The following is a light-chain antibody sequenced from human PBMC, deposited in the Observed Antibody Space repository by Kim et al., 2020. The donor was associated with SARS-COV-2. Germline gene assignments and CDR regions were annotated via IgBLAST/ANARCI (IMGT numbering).Light chain of an antibody. CDR3: AAWDDSLKGSV. J-gene: IGLJ3*02. V-gene: IGLV1-44*01. CDR1: ISNIGSNV. CDR2: SND. Sequence: GHGVTISCSGSISNIGSNVVNWYQQLPGTAPKLLMYSNDYRPSGVPDRFSGSTSGTSASLAISGLQSEDEADYYCAAWDDSLKGSVFGGGTQLTVL.